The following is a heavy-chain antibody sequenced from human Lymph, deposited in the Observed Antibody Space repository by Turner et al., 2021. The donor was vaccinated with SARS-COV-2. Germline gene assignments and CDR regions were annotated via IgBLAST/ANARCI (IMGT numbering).Heavy chain of an antibody. J-gene: IGHJ4*02. D-gene: IGHD2-21*02. CDR2: ITFTSSYI. Sequence: EVQLVESGGGLVKSWGSLRLSGAAFGFTFSSYSMNWVRQAPGKGLDWVSTITFTSSYIDYADSVKGRFTISRDNAKNSLYLQMNSLRAEDTAVYYCARGPPDFPYYFDYWGQGTLVTVSS. CDR3: ARGPPDFPYYFDY. V-gene: IGHV3-21*01. CDR1: GFTFSSYS.